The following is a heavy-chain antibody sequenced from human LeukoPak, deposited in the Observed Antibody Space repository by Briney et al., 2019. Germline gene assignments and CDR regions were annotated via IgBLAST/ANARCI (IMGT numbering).Heavy chain of an antibody. J-gene: IGHJ3*02. CDR2: ISYEGSNK. D-gene: IGHD2-21*02. CDR1: GFTFSSYG. CDR3: AKTVEGGDWDAFDI. Sequence: PGGSWRLSCAASGFTFSSYGMHWVRQAPGKGREWVALISYEGSNKNYADFVKGRFTVSRDNSKNTLYLQMNSLRTEDTAVYYCAKTVEGGDWDAFDIWGQGTMVTVSS. V-gene: IGHV3-30*18.